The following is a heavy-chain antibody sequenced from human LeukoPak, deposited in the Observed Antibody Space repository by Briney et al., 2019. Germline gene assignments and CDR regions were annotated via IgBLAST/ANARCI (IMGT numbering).Heavy chain of an antibody. CDR1: GFTFSDYD. V-gene: IGHV3-13*01. CDR2: IGTAGDT. D-gene: IGHD1-1*01. CDR3: VRVAKERVGGVYYFDY. J-gene: IGHJ4*02. Sequence: GGSLRLSCAASGFTFSDYDMHWVRQATGKGLEWVSAIGTAGDTCYTGSVKGRFTISRENAKNSLYLQMNSLRAGDTAVYYCVRVAKERVGGVYYFDYWGQGTPVTVSS.